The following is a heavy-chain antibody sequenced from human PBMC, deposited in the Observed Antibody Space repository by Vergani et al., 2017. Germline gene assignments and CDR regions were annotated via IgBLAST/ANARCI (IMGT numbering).Heavy chain of an antibody. CDR2: IIPILGIA. Sequence: QVQLVQSGAEVKKPGSSVKVSCKASGGTFSSYTISWVRQAPGQGLEWMGRIIPILGIANYAQKFQGRVTITADKSTSTAYMELSSLRSEDTAVYYCARAGGCSVGSCDGNWYFDLWGRGTLVTVSS. CDR1: GGTFSSYT. V-gene: IGHV1-69*02. J-gene: IGHJ2*01. D-gene: IGHD2-15*01. CDR3: ARAGGCSVGSCDGNWYFDL.